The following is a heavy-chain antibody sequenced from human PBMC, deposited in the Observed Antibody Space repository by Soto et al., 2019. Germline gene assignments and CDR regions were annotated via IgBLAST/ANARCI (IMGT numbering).Heavy chain of an antibody. Sequence: QGQLVQSGAEVKKPGSSVKVSCKASGGTFNTHTISWVRQAPGQGLEWMGGIIPIFGTTNYAQNFQGRVTITADESTSTAYMELSSLISEDTAVYYCARVSLRGHLLGNSDYWGQGTLVTVSS. CDR3: ARVSLRGHLLGNSDY. V-gene: IGHV1-69*01. CDR2: IIPIFGTT. D-gene: IGHD3-10*01. J-gene: IGHJ4*02. CDR1: GGTFNTHT.